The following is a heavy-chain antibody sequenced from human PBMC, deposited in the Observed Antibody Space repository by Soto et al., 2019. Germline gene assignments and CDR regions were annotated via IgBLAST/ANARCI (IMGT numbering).Heavy chain of an antibody. CDR1: GFTVSSNY. V-gene: IGHV3-66*01. CDR3: ARVSSSWYYHDY. J-gene: IGHJ4*02. D-gene: IGHD6-13*01. Sequence: EVQLVESGRGLVQPGGSLRLSCAASGFTVSSNYMSWVRQAPGKGLEWVSVIYSGGSTYYADSVKGRFTISRDNSKNTLYLQMNSLRAEDTAVYYCARVSSSWYYHDYWGQGTLVTVSS. CDR2: IYSGGST.